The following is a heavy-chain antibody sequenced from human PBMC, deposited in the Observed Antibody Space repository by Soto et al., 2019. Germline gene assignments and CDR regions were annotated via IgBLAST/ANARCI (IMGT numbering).Heavy chain of an antibody. CDR2: MYNTVST. D-gene: IGHD2-21*02. V-gene: IGHV4-59*01. CDR3: ARDLWGYCGTDCYPLDV. Sequence: QVQLQESGPGLVKPSETLSLTCTVSGGSISSYYWSWIRQPPGKGLEWIGYMYNTVSTVYNPSLTSRVTISIDTSKYQFSLKLNAVTAADTAVYYCARDLWGYCGTDCYPLDVWGQGTTVTVSS. CDR1: GGSISSYY. J-gene: IGHJ6*02.